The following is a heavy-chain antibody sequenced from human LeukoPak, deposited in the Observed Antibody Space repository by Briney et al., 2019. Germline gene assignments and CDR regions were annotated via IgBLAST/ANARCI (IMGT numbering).Heavy chain of an antibody. J-gene: IGHJ5*02. D-gene: IGHD3-3*01. CDR1: GGSISSYY. V-gene: IGHV4-59*01. CDR3: ARDQPPDDYDFWSGYPRGGFDP. CDR2: IYYSGST. Sequence: SETLSLTCTVPGGSISSYYWSWIRQPPGKGLEWIGYIYYSGSTNYNPSLKSRVTISVDTSKNQFSLKLSSVTAADTAVYYCARDQPPDDYDFWSGYPRGGFDPWGQGTLVTVSS.